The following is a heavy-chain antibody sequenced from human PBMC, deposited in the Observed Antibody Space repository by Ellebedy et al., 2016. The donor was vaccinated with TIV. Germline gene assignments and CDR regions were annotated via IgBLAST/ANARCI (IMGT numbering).Heavy chain of an antibody. Sequence: MPGGSLRLSCTVSGGSISSYYWSWIRQPPGKGLEWIGYIYYSGSTNYNPSLKSRVTISVDTSKNQFSLKLSSVTAADTAVYYCARGGYGSGSYYSSNWGQGTLVTVSS. D-gene: IGHD3-10*01. CDR3: ARGGYGSGSYYSSN. V-gene: IGHV4-59*01. J-gene: IGHJ4*02. CDR1: GGSISSYY. CDR2: IYYSGST.